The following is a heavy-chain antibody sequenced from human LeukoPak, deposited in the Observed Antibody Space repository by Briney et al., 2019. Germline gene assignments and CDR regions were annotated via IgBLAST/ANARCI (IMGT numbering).Heavy chain of an antibody. D-gene: IGHD3-9*01. CDR1: SGTFFSDA. Sequence: SVKVSCNAASGTFFSDAISWLRQAPGQGLEWMGRIIPIFGTANYAQKFQGRVTITADKSTSTAYMELSSLRSEDTALYYCAIVSERYFAYDIWGKGRMATVSS. CDR3: AIVSERYFAYDI. J-gene: IGHJ3*02. V-gene: IGHV1-69*06. CDR2: IIPIFGTA.